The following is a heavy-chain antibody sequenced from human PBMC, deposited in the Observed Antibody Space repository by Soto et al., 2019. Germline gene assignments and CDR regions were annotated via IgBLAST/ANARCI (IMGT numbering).Heavy chain of an antibody. Sequence: QVQLVESGGGVVQPGRSLRLSCAASGFTFSSYAMHWVRQAPGKGLEWVAVISYDGSNKYYADSVKGRFTISRDNSKNTLYLQMNGLGAEDTAMYYCARPMGGAVDGYYYGMDVWGQGTTVTVSS. CDR1: GFTFSSYA. CDR2: ISYDGSNK. D-gene: IGHD6-19*01. CDR3: ARPMGGAVDGYYYGMDV. J-gene: IGHJ6*02. V-gene: IGHV3-30-3*01.